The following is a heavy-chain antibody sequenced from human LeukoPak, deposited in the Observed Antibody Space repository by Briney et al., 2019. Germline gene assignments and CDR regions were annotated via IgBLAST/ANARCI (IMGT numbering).Heavy chain of an antibody. CDR2: IYYSGST. CDR3: ARASWGTSNAFDI. D-gene: IGHD3-16*01. V-gene: IGHV4-39*01. J-gene: IGHJ3*02. Sequence: PSETLSLTCTVSGGSISSSSYYWGWIRQPPGKGLEWIESIYYSGSTYYNPSLKSRVTISVDTSKNQFSLKLSSVTAADTAVYYCARASWGTSNAFDIWGQGTMVTVSS. CDR1: GGSISSSSYY.